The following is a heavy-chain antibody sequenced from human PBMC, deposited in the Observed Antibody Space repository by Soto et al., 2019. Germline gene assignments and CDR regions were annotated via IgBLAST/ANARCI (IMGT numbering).Heavy chain of an antibody. D-gene: IGHD5-18*01. CDR2: TYTGGNS. CDR1: GLSVSDKY. CDR3: AREGYGYGLDF. V-gene: IGHV3-53*02. Sequence: EVQLVQTGGGLIKPGGSLSLSCAASGLSVSDKYMSWVRQAPGKGLEWVSLTYTGGNSYFADFVKGRFIVSRDIYKNTLFLHMNSLAAEDTAVYYCAREGYGYGLDFWGQGSLVTVSS. J-gene: IGHJ4*02.